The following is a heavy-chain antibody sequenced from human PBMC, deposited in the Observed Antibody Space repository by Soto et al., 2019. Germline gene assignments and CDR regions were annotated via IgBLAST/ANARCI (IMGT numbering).Heavy chain of an antibody. J-gene: IGHJ6*02. CDR1: GGSFSGYY. CDR3: ARAGYGDYGTSYYYYGMDV. CDR2: INHSGST. V-gene: IGHV4-34*01. D-gene: IGHD4-17*01. Sequence: SETLSLTCAVYGGSFSGYYWSWIRQPPGKGLEWIGEINHSGSTNYNPSLKSRVTISVDTSKNQFSLKLSSVTAADTAVYYCARAGYGDYGTSYYYYGMDVWGQGATVTVSS.